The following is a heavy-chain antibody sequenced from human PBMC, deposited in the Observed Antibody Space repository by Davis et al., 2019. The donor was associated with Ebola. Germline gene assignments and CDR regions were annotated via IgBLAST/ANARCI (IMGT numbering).Heavy chain of an antibody. CDR1: GDSVSSNSAA. CDR3: AREGRALAGTPFDF. V-gene: IGHV6-1*01. J-gene: IGHJ4*02. CDR2: TYYRSKWFN. Sequence: SCAISGDSVSSNSAAWNWIRQSPSRGLEWLGRTYYRSKWFNDYAVSVKSRITITPDTSKNQFSLHLNSVTPEDTAVYYCAREGRALAGTPFDFWGQGTLVIVSS. D-gene: IGHD6-19*01.